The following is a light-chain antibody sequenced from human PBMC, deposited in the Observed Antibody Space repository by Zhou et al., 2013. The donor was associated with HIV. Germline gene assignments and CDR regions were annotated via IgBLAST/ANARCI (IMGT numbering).Light chain of an antibody. CDR3: QQCLRYPFT. V-gene: IGKV1-5*03. Sequence: DIQMTQSPSTLSASVGDRVTITCRASQSINDWLAWYQQKPGKAPKLLIYKASSLESGVPSRFSGSGSGTEFTLTISSLQPDDFATYYCQQCLRYPFTFGPGTKVDIK. CDR1: QSINDW. CDR2: KAS. J-gene: IGKJ3*01.